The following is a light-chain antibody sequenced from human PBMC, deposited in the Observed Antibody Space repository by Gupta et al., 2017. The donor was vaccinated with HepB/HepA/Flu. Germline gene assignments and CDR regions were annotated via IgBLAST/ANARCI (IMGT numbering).Light chain of an antibody. V-gene: IGKV1-39*01. CDR3: QQTYISPPWT. J-gene: IGKJ1*01. CDR2: AAS. CDR1: QSISNY. Sequence: IQMTQSPSSLSASVGDRVTITCRASQSISNYLNWYQQKPGKAPSLLIFAASSLHRGAPSRFSGSGSGTDFSLTINGLQPEDFAIYFCQQTYISPPWTFGQGTKVEIK.